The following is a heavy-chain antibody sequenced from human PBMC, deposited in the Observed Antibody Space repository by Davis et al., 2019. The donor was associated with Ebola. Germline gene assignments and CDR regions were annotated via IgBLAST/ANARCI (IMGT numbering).Heavy chain of an antibody. CDR1: GGTFTSYD. J-gene: IGHJ6*02. CDR3: ASTSFYGDYPYYYGMDV. V-gene: IGHV1-69*13. CDR2: IIPIFGTA. Sequence: SVKVSCKASGGTFTSYDISWVRQAPGQGLEWMGGIIPIFGTANYAQKFQGRVTITADESTSTAYMELSSLRSEDTAVYYCASTSFYGDYPYYYGMDVWGQGTTVTVSS. D-gene: IGHD4-17*01.